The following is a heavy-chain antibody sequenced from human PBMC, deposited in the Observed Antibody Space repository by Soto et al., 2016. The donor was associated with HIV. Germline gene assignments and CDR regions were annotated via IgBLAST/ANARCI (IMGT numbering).Heavy chain of an antibody. Sequence: EVQLLESGGGLVQSGGSLRLSCTASRFTFSSYAMNWVRQAPGKGLEWVSVISGSGGSTYYADSVKGRFTISRDNSKNTLYLQMNSLRAEDTAIYYCAEAGAGYSSSWTGVDYVGPGNLVDRLL. CDR2: ISGSGGST. V-gene: IGHV3-23*01. J-gene: IGHJ4*02. CDR3: AEAGAGYSSSWTGVDY. CDR1: RFTFSSYA. D-gene: IGHD6-13*01.